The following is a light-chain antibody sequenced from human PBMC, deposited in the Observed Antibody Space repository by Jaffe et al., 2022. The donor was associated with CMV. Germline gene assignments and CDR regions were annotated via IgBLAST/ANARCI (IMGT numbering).Light chain of an antibody. CDR1: QSVRSW. CDR2: TAS. V-gene: IGKV1-5*03. J-gene: IGKJ1*01. Sequence: DIQMTQSPSTLSASVGDRVTITCRASQSVRSWLAWYQQKPGKAPKFLIYTASSLGSGVPSRFSGSGSGTQFTLTISSLQPDDFATYYCQQYQTYPWTFGQGTEVEIK. CDR3: QQYQTYPWT.